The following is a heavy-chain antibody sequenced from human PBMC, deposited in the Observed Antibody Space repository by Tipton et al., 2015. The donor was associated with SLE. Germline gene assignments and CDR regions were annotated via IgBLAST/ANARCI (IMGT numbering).Heavy chain of an antibody. V-gene: IGHV4-59*11. Sequence: TLSLTCSVSGGSITSHYWSWIRQPPGKGLEWVGCVDNSGRAYYNPSLESRVTISIDTSKSQFSLKVNSVTAADTAVYYCAREPDFWGQGAPVTVSS. CDR3: AREPDF. CDR1: GGSITSHY. CDR2: VDNSGRA. J-gene: IGHJ1*01.